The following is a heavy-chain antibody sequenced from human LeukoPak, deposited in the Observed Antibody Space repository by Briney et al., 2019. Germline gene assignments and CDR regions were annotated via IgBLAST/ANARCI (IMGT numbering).Heavy chain of an antibody. CDR3: AKSARRVRGVTLAYFDY. CDR1: GFTFDDYA. CDR2: ISWNSGSI. V-gene: IGHV3-9*01. J-gene: IGHJ4*02. D-gene: IGHD3-10*02. Sequence: GGSLRLSCAASGFTFDDYAMHWVRQSPGKGLEWVSGISWNSGSIGYADSVKGRFTISRDNAKNSLYLQMNSLRAEDTALYYCAKSARRVRGVTLAYFDYWGQGTLVTVSS.